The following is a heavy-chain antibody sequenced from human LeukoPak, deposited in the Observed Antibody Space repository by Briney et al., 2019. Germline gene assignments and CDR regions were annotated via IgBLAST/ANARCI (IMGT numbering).Heavy chain of an antibody. CDR3: VRGIEVAGTFSWFDP. CDR2: INKDGSST. V-gene: IGHV3-74*01. J-gene: IGHJ5*02. D-gene: IGHD6-19*01. CDR1: GFTVSSNY. Sequence: GGSLRLSCAASGFTVSSNYMGWVRQAPGKGLVWLSRINKDGSSTTYADSVKGRFTISRDNAKNTLYLQMNSLRAEDTAIYYCVRGIEVAGTFSWFDPWGQGTLVTVSS.